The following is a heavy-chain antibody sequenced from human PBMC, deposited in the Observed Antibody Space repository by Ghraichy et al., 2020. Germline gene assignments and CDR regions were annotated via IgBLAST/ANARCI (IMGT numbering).Heavy chain of an antibody. Sequence: GESLNISCQGSGYNFISYWISWVRQMPGKGLEWMGKIDPVDSYTTYSPSFQGHVTISPDKSISAAYLQWSSLKASDTAMYYCARHKRVSCSTGNCYAHDAFDIWGQGTMVTVSS. CDR1: GYNFISYW. V-gene: IGHV5-10-1*01. CDR2: IDPVDSYT. J-gene: IGHJ3*02. D-gene: IGHD2-15*01. CDR3: ARHKRVSCSTGNCYAHDAFDI.